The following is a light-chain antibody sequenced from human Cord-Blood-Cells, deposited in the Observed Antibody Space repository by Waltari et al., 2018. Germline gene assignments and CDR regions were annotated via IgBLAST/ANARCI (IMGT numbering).Light chain of an antibody. J-gene: IGLJ3*02. CDR1: RRDVGSYNL. CDR3: CSYAGSSTWV. Sequence: QSALTQPASVSGSPGQSITVSCTGTRRDVGSYNLVSLYQQHPGKAPKLMIFEGSKRPSGVSNRLAGSKSGNTASLTISGLQAEDEADYYCCSYAGSSTWVFGGGTKLTVL. CDR2: EGS. V-gene: IGLV2-23*01.